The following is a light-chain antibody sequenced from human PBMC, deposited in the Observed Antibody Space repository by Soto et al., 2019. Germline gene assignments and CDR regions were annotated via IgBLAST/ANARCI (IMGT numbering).Light chain of an antibody. CDR1: QSVDRRY. J-gene: IGKJ1*01. Sequence: PGERVTLSCRASQSVDRRYIAWYQQQAGQAPRLLIFGTSNRGTGIPDRFSGSGSGTDFTLTISRLETEDFAVYYCQQYDTSPWTFGQGTKVEIK. CDR2: GTS. CDR3: QQYDTSPWT. V-gene: IGKV3-20*01.